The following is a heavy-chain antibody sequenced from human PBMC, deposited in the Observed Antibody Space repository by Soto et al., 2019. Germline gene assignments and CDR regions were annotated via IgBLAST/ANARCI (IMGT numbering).Heavy chain of an antibody. CDR3: AREPQYDRKAFDI. D-gene: IGHD3-16*01. Sequence: GGSLRLSCAASGFTFSSYAMSWVRQAPGKGLEWVSVIYSGGSTYYADSVKGRFTISRHNSKNTLYLQMNSLRAEDTAVYYCAREPQYDRKAFDIWGQGTMVTVSS. J-gene: IGHJ3*02. CDR2: IYSGGST. CDR1: GFTFSSYA. V-gene: IGHV3-53*04.